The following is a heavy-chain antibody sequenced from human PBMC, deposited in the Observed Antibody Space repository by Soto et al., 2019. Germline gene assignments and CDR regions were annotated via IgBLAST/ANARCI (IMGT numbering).Heavy chain of an antibody. D-gene: IGHD3-22*01. J-gene: IGHJ5*01. Sequence: TLSLTCTVSGDTSTSYYWGWIRQAPGKGLEWIGHIHNSGTSTHNPSLNGRVTISIDMSKKQFSLKLTSLTSADTAVYYCARDFYDSVGYTWFDSWSQGTLVTVSS. V-gene: IGHV4-59*01. CDR2: IHNSGTS. CDR3: ARDFYDSVGYTWFDS. CDR1: GDTSTSYY.